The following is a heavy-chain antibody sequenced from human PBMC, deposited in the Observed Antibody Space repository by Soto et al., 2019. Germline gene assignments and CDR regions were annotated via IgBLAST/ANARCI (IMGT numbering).Heavy chain of an antibody. CDR2: IYWDDDK. CDR3: GHRLFDILAGGDAFDI. Sequence: QITLKESGPTLVKPTQTLTLTCTFSGFSLSTSGVGVGWIRQPPGKALEWLALIYWDDDKRYSPSLKSRLTITKDTSKIKVVLTMTNSDPVYTATYYCGHRLFDILAGGDAFDIWGQGTMVTVSS. V-gene: IGHV2-5*02. D-gene: IGHD3-9*01. CDR1: GFSLSTSGVG. J-gene: IGHJ3*02.